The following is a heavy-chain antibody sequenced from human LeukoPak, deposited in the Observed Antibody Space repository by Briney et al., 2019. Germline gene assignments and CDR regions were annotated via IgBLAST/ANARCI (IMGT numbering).Heavy chain of an antibody. CDR3: ARNLPAADY. Sequence: PGGSLRLSCAASGFTFSSYSMNWVRQAPGKGLEWVPYISSSSSIIYYADSVKGRFTISRDNAKNSLYLQMNSLRAEDTAVYYCARNLPAADYWGQGTLVTVSS. D-gene: IGHD2-2*01. CDR1: GFTFSSYS. J-gene: IGHJ4*02. CDR2: ISSSSSII. V-gene: IGHV3-48*04.